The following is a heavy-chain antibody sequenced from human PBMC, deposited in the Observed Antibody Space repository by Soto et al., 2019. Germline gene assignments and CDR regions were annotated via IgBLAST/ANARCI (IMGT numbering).Heavy chain of an antibody. Sequence: ASVKVSCKAAGYTFTTYTIHWVRQAPGQRPEWMGWINAGNGNTKYSQKFQGRVTITRDTSASTAYMELSSLRSEDTAVYYCARGWGNFDYWGQGTLVTVSS. CDR3: ARGWGNFDY. D-gene: IGHD7-27*01. CDR1: GYTFTTYT. J-gene: IGHJ4*02. CDR2: INAGNGNT. V-gene: IGHV1-3*01.